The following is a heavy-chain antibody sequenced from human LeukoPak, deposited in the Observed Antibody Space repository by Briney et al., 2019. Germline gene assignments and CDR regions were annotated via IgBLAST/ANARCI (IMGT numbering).Heavy chain of an antibody. CDR3: TKGESGSYYVY. CDR1: GFTFSSYA. J-gene: IGHJ4*02. V-gene: IGHV3-23*01. CDR2: INIGGDSP. D-gene: IGHD1-26*01. Sequence: PGGSLRLSCAASGFTFSSYAMTWVRQAPGKGLEWVSVINIGGDSPQYADSVKGRFTISRDNSKNTLYLQMNSLRGEDTAIYYCTKGESGSYYVYWGQGTLVTVSS.